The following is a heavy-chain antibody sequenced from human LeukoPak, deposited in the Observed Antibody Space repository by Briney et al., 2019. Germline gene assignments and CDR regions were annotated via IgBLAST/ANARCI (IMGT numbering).Heavy chain of an antibody. Sequence: GGSLRLSCAASGFTFSSYAMSWVRQAPGKGLEWCSAVSGSGGNTYYADSVKGRFTISRDDSKPTLYLQMNSLRAQDTAVYYCVKDLGRYRNNCFAYWGQGTLVTASS. CDR2: VSGSGGNT. CDR3: VKDLGRYRNNCFAY. D-gene: IGHD1-1*01. J-gene: IGHJ4*02. V-gene: IGHV3-23*01. CDR1: GFTFSSYA.